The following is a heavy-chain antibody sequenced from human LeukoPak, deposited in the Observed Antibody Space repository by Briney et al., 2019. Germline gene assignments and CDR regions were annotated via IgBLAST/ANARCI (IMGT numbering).Heavy chain of an antibody. V-gene: IGHV1-46*01. D-gene: IGHD1-26*01. CDR2: INPTGGST. CDR3: ARAADTTSTLSSLVY. Sequence: GASVKVSCKASGYIFTNYGISWVRQAPGQGLEWMGIINPTGGSTTYAQRFQGRATMTRDTSTSTVYMELSSLRSEDTAVYFCARAADTTSTLSSLVYWGQGTLVTVSS. CDR1: GYIFTNYG. J-gene: IGHJ4*02.